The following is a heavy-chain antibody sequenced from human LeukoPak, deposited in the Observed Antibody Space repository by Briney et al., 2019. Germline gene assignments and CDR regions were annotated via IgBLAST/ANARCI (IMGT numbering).Heavy chain of an antibody. CDR3: ARQVVAVAGTGYFDY. V-gene: IGHV4-39*01. Sequence: PSGTLSLTCTVSGGSIRSSSYYWGWIRQPPGKGLEWIGSIYYSGSTYYSASLKSRGTISVDTSKNQFSLKLNSVTAADTAVYFCARQVVAVAGTGYFDYWGQGTLVTVSS. CDR2: IYYSGST. J-gene: IGHJ4*02. CDR1: GGSIRSSSYY. D-gene: IGHD6-19*01.